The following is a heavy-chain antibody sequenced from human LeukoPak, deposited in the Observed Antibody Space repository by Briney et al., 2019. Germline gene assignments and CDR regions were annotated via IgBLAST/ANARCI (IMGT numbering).Heavy chain of an antibody. CDR3: ARAAYYRFDY. D-gene: IGHD1-26*01. CDR1: GFTFSSYW. Sequence: PGGSLRLSCAASGFTFSSYWVHWVRQAPGKGLEWVARINSDGSTIKHADSVRGRFTISRDNAENTLYLQMSSLRAEDTAIYFCARAAYYRFDYWGQGTLVTVSS. V-gene: IGHV3-74*03. J-gene: IGHJ4*02. CDR2: INSDGSTI.